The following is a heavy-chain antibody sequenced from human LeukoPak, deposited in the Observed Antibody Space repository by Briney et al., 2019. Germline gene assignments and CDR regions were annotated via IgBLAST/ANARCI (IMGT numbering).Heavy chain of an antibody. CDR2: IYSSGTT. CDR3: ARGPLHEYGVN. CDR1: GFTVSSDY. V-gene: IGHV3-53*04. J-gene: IGHJ4*02. D-gene: IGHD4-17*01. Sequence: GGSLRLSCAASGFTVSSDYMSWVRQAPGKGLEWVSVIYSSGTTYYTDSVKGRFTISRQNFKNTLYLQMNNLRPDDTAVYYCARGPLHEYGVNWGQGTLVTVSS.